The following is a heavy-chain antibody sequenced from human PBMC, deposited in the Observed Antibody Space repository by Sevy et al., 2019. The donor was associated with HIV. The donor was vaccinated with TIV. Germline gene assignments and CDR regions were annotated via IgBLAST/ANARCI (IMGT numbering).Heavy chain of an antibody. CDR3: AGGGLGHRLRGWVGADAFDI. CDR2: ISSSSSTI. J-gene: IGHJ3*02. D-gene: IGHD2-15*01. V-gene: IGHV3-48*02. CDR1: GFTFSSYS. Sequence: GGSLRLSCAASGFTFSSYSMNWVRQAPGKGLEWVSYISSSSSTIYYAYSVKGRFTISRDNAKNSLYLQMNSLRDEDTAVYYCAGGGLGHRLRGWVGADAFDIWGQGTMVTVSS.